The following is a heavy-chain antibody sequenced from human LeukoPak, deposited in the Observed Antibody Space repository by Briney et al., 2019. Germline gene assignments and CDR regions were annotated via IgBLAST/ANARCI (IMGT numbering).Heavy chain of an antibody. D-gene: IGHD3-22*01. Sequence: QTGGSLRLSCAASGFTFSSYAMSWVRQAPGKGLEWVSAISGSGHATYYADSVKGRFTIFRDNSKNTLYLQMNSLRAEDTAVYYCAKSQEDDSSGYYYSNFDYWGQGTLVTVSS. J-gene: IGHJ4*02. CDR1: GFTFSSYA. CDR2: ISGSGHAT. V-gene: IGHV3-23*01. CDR3: AKSQEDDSSGYYYSNFDY.